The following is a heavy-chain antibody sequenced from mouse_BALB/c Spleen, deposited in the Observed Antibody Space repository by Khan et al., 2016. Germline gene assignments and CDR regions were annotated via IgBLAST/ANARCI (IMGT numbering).Heavy chain of an antibody. J-gene: IGHJ3*01. Sequence: EVKLLESGGGLVQPGGSLKLSCAASGFDFSRYWMSWVRQAPGKGLEWIGEINPDSNTINYTPSLKDKFIISRDNAKNTLYLQMSKVRSEDTALYYCERAGYYGYLVNWGQGTLVTVSA. CDR1: GFDFSRYW. D-gene: IGHD1-1*01. V-gene: IGHV4-1*02. CDR3: ERAGYYGYLVN. CDR2: INPDSNTI.